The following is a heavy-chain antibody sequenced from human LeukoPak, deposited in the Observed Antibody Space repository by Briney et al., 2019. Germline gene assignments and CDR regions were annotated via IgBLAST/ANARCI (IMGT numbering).Heavy chain of an antibody. Sequence: AGGSLRLSCAASGFTFSSYGMHWVRQAPGKGLEWVAVISYDGSNKYYADSVKGRFTISRDNSKNSLYLQMNSLRAEDTAVYYCARLLAYNSGGEAFDHWGQGTLVTVSS. CDR3: ARLLAYNSGGEAFDH. D-gene: IGHD1-20*01. CDR2: ISYDGSNK. CDR1: GFTFSSYG. V-gene: IGHV3-30*03. J-gene: IGHJ4*02.